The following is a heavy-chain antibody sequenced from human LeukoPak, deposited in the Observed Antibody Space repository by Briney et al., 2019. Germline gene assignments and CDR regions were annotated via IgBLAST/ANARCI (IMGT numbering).Heavy chain of an antibody. J-gene: IGHJ5*02. D-gene: IGHD3-10*01. CDR3: ATDYGSGSYPNWFDP. Sequence: SVKVSCKASGGTFSSYAITWVRQAPGQGLEWMGGIIPIFDTASYAQKIQGRVTITADKSTSTAYMELSSLRSEDTAVYYCATDYGSGSYPNWFDPWGQGTLVTVSS. V-gene: IGHV1-69*06. CDR1: GGTFSSYA. CDR2: IIPIFDTA.